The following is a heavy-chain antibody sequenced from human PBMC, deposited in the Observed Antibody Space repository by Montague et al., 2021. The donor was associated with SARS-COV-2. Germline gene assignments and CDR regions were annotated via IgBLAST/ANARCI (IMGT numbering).Heavy chain of an antibody. CDR1: GFTFSSYW. V-gene: IGHV3-74*01. D-gene: IGHD4-11*01. Sequence: SLRLSCAASGFTFSSYWMHWVRQAPGKGLVWVSRINSDGSSTSYADSVKGRFTISRDNAKNTLYLQMNSLRAEDTAVYYCASDMTTAYYYYGMDVWGQRTTVTVSS. CDR2: INSDGSST. J-gene: IGHJ6*02. CDR3: ASDMTTAYYYYGMDV.